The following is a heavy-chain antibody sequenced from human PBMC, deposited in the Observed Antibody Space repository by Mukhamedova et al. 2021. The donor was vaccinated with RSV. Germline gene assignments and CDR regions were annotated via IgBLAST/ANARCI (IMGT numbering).Heavy chain of an antibody. J-gene: IGHJ4*02. V-gene: IGHV3-15*01. Sequence: LTISRDDSKNTLYLQMNSLKTEDTAVYYCTRYSSWYDYWGQGTLVTVSS. CDR3: TRYSSWYDY. D-gene: IGHD6-13*01.